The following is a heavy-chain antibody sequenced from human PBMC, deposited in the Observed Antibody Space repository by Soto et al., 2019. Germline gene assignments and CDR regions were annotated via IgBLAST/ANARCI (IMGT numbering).Heavy chain of an antibody. CDR3: AKDRVYTYGHPFEH. D-gene: IGHD5-18*01. V-gene: IGHV3-30*18. J-gene: IGHJ4*02. CDR2: ILYDGSNK. CDR1: GFTFSSYT. Sequence: QVQLVESGGGVVQPGISLTLSCAASGFTFSSYTMHWVRQAPGKGLEWVALILYDGSNKYYADSVKGRFTVSRDNSKNTRYLQVNSLRAEDPAVYYCAKDRVYTYGHPFEHWGQGILVTVS.